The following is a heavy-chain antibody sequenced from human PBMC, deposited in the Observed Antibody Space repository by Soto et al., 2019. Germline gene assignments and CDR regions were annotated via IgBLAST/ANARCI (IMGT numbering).Heavy chain of an antibody. CDR3: AMLRVYARHYYYYVMEV. CDR1: GYTFSGDD. D-gene: IGHD2-8*01. CDR2: MNPNSGNA. J-gene: IGHJ6*01. V-gene: IGHV1-8*01. Sequence: ASVKVSCKAAGYTFSGDDSNWLRNSTGQGLEWMGWMNPNSGNAGYAQKFQGRVTITRNTSISTAYMELSSLRSEDTAVYYFAMLRVYARHYYYYVMEVLVKGTTVTV.